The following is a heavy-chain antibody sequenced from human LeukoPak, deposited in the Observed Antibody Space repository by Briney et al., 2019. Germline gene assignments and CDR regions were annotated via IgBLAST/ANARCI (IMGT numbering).Heavy chain of an antibody. Sequence: GGSLRLSCAASGVTFSSYAMSWIRQAPGKGLEWVSAISGSGGSTYYAASVKGRFTISRDNSKNTLYLQMISLRAEDTAVYYCAKGPWAAAIRVRFDYWGQGTLVTVSS. D-gene: IGHD2-2*02. CDR1: GVTFSSYA. J-gene: IGHJ4*02. CDR3: AKGPWAAAIRVRFDY. CDR2: ISGSGGST. V-gene: IGHV3-23*01.